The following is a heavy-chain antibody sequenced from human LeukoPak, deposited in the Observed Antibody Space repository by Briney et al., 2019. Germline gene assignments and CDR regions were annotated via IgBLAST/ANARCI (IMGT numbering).Heavy chain of an antibody. D-gene: IGHD6-19*01. Sequence: GGSLRLSCAASGFTFSSYGMHWVRQAPGKGLEWVAFIRYDGSNKYYADSVKGRFTISRDNSKNTLYLQMNSLRAEDTAVYYCARHIGGWLYYFDYWGQGTLVTVSS. V-gene: IGHV3-30*02. J-gene: IGHJ4*02. CDR1: GFTFSSYG. CDR2: IRYDGSNK. CDR3: ARHIGGWLYYFDY.